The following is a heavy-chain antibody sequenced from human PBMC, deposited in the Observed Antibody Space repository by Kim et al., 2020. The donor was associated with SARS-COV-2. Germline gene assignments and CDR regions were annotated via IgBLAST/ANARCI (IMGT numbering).Heavy chain of an antibody. CDR3: AKPAYYYDSSGYPPFDY. V-gene: IGHV3-23*01. CDR2: ISGSGGST. D-gene: IGHD3-22*01. J-gene: IGHJ4*02. Sequence: GGSLRLSCAASGFTFSSYAMSWVRQAPGKGLEWVSAISGSGGSTYYADSVKGRFTISRDNSKNTLYLQMNSLRAEDTAVYYCAKPAYYYDSSGYPPFDYWGQGTLVTVSS. CDR1: GFTFSSYA.